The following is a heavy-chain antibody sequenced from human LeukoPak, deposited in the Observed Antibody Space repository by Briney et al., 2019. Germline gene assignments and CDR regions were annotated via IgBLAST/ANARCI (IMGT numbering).Heavy chain of an antibody. V-gene: IGHV3-23*01. J-gene: IGHJ4*02. CDR2: ISGSGDST. CDR1: GFTFSSYA. Sequence: GGSLRLSCAASGFTFSSYAMSWVRQAPGKGLEWVSAISGSGDSTDFADSVKGRFTISRDNSKNTLYLQMNSLTAEDTAVYYCAKDHGYNYGYNSYWGQGTLVTVSS. CDR3: AKDHGYNYGYNSY. D-gene: IGHD5-18*01.